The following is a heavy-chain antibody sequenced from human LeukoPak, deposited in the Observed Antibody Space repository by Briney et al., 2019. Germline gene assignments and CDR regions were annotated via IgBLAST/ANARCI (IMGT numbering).Heavy chain of an antibody. V-gene: IGHV4-38-2*02. Sequence: SETLSLTCTVSGYSISSGYYWGWIRQPPGKGLEWIGSIYHSGSTYYNPSLKSRVTISVDTSKNQFSLKLSSVTAGDTAVYYCARGVKDWGRRPRSFFDYWGQGTLVTVSS. CDR1: GYSISSGYY. CDR3: ARGVKDWGRRPRSFFDY. J-gene: IGHJ4*02. D-gene: IGHD7-27*01. CDR2: IYHSGST.